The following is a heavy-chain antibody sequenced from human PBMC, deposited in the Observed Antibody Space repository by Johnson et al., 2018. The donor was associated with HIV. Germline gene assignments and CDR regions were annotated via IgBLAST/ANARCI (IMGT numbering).Heavy chain of an antibody. CDR1: GFTFSSYA. J-gene: IGHJ3*02. CDR3: AKEGAVAGTKAMDAFDI. D-gene: IGHD6-19*01. V-gene: IGHV3-30*04. Sequence: VQVVESGGGVVQPGRSLRLSCAASGFTFSSYAMHWVRQAPGKGLEWVAVISYDGSNKYYADSVKGRFTISRDNAKNSLYLQMNSLRAEDTALYYCAKEGAVAGTKAMDAFDIWGQGTMVTVSS. CDR2: ISYDGSNK.